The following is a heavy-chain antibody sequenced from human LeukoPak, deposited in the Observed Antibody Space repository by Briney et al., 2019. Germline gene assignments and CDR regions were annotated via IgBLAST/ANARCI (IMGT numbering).Heavy chain of an antibody. CDR3: ARVNGYSYGRSFDY. J-gene: IGHJ4*02. Sequence: KPSETLSLTCTVSGGSISSYYWSWIRQPPGKGLEWIGYIYYSGSTNYNPSLKSRVTISVDTSKNQFSLKLSSVTAADTAVYYCARVNGYSYGRSFDYWGQGTLVTVSS. CDR2: IYYSGST. V-gene: IGHV4-59*08. CDR1: GGSISSYY. D-gene: IGHD5-18*01.